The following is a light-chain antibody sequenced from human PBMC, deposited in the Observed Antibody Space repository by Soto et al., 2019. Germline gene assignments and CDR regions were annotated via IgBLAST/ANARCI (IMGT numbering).Light chain of an antibody. CDR1: QSVSSYY. Sequence: EIVWTECPGTLSLTPGERATLSCRASQSVSSYYLAWYQQKPGQAPRLLIYGASSRATGIPDRFSGSGSGTDFTLTISRLEPEDSAVYYCQQYGSSLSITFGQGTRLEIK. J-gene: IGKJ5*01. V-gene: IGKV3-20*01. CDR2: GAS. CDR3: QQYGSSLSIT.